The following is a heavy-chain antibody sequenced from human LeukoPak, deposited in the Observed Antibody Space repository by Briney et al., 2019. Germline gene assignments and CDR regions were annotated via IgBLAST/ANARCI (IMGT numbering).Heavy chain of an antibody. CDR2: INSDGSST. CDR1: GFTFSSYW. Sequence: GSLRLSCAASGFTFSSYWMHWVRQAPGKGLVWVSRINSDGSSTSYADSVKGRFTISRDNAKNTLYLQMNSLRAEDTAVYYCARGDYGDPYYFDYWGQGTLVTVSS. J-gene: IGHJ4*02. CDR3: ARGDYGDPYYFDY. D-gene: IGHD4-17*01. V-gene: IGHV3-74*01.